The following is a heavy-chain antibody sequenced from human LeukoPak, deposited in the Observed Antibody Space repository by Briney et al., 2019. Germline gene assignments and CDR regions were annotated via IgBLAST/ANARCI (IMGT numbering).Heavy chain of an antibody. Sequence: GASVKVSCKASGYTFTGYYMHWVRQAPGQGLEWMGWINPNSGGTNYAQKFQGRVTMTSDTSISTAYMEPSRLRSDDTALYYCTRGSYYDSSGYSGVRLFDYWGQGTPVTVPS. CDR1: GYTFTGYY. J-gene: IGHJ4*02. CDR2: INPNSGGT. V-gene: IGHV1-2*02. D-gene: IGHD3-22*01. CDR3: TRGSYYDSSGYSGVRLFDY.